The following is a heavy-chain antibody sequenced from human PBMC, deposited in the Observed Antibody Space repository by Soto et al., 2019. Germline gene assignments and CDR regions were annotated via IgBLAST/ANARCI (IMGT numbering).Heavy chain of an antibody. D-gene: IGHD3-3*01. CDR1: GGSFSGYY. CDR2: INHSGST. V-gene: IGHV4-34*01. J-gene: IGHJ4*02. Sequence: SETLSLTCAVYGGSFSGYYWSWIRQPPGKGLEWIGEINHSGSTNYNPSLKGRVTISVDTSKNQFSLKLSSVTAADTAVYYCARGSYLDFWSGYHYFDYWGQGTLVTVSS. CDR3: ARGSYLDFWSGYHYFDY.